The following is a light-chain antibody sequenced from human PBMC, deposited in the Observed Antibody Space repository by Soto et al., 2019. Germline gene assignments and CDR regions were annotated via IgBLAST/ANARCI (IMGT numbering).Light chain of an antibody. Sequence: EIVLTQFPATLSLSPGERATLSCRASQSVSSYLAWYQQKPGQAPRLLIYDASKRATGIPARFSGSGFGTDYTLTISSLEPEDFAVYYCQQRSSWLTFGGGTKVEIK. CDR3: QQRSSWLT. CDR2: DAS. J-gene: IGKJ4*01. CDR1: QSVSSY. V-gene: IGKV3-11*01.